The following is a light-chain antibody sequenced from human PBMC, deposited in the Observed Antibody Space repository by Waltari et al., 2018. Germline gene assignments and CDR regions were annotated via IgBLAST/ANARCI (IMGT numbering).Light chain of an antibody. CDR2: EDN. J-gene: IGLJ3*02. Sequence: SYELTQPPSVSVSPGQTAIITCSGAEFDYKYTSWYRQRPGQSPVLILHEDNKRPSGIPDRFSGSSSGNIATLTISGTQAMDEAEYYCQAWDNTIVVFGGGTKLTVL. CDR3: QAWDNTIVV. V-gene: IGLV3-1*01. CDR1: EFDYKY.